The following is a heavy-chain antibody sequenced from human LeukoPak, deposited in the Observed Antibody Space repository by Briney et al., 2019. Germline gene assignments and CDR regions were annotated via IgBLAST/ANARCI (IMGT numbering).Heavy chain of an antibody. J-gene: IGHJ4*02. Sequence: GGSLRLSCAASGFIFSNYSMNWVRPAPGKGLEWVSSIGSSSHYRYYGDSVKGRFIISRDNAKNSLFLQMNSLRAEDTAVYYCARSCGGDCYSDYWGQGTLVTVSS. D-gene: IGHD2-21*02. V-gene: IGHV3-21*01. CDR3: ARSCGGDCYSDY. CDR1: GFIFSNYS. CDR2: IGSSSHYR.